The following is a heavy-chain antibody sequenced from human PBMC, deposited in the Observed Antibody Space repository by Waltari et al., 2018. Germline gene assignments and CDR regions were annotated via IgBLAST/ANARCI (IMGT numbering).Heavy chain of an antibody. D-gene: IGHD3-10*02. CDR3: AKYVGDHSPLDY. J-gene: IGHJ4*02. CDR1: GCTFSSYA. Sequence: EVQLLESGGGLVQPGGSLRLSCAASGCTFSSYAMSWVRQAPGRGLEWVSAICGSGGCTYYAVSVMGWFTLSGDNSTNTLYLQMHSLRAEDTVVYYCAKYVGDHSPLDYWGQGTLVTVSS. CDR2: ICGSGGCT. V-gene: IGHV3-23*01.